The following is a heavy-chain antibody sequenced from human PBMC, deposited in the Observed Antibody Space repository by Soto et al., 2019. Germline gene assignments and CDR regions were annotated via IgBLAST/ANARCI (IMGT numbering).Heavy chain of an antibody. V-gene: IGHV3-30*03. J-gene: IGHJ4*02. CDR2: ISYDGSNK. CDR3: ATSSIAVAGVPPTVPFDY. Sequence: QVQLVESGGGVVEPGRSLRRSCAASGFTFSSYGMHWVRQAPGTGMEWVAVISYDGSNKYYADSVNGRFTISRDNSKNSLYPQMNSLRADDTAVYYCATSSIAVAGVPPTVPFDYWGQGTLVTVSS. CDR1: GFTFSSYG. D-gene: IGHD6-19*01.